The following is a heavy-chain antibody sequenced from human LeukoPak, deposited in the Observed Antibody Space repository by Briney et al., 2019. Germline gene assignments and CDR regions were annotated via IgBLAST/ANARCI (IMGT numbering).Heavy chain of an antibody. V-gene: IGHV1-46*01. CDR1: GYTFTSYY. J-gene: IGHJ4*02. D-gene: IGHD3-10*01. CDR2: INPSGGST. CDR3: ARDSGMVRGTVDY. Sequence: ASVTVSCKSSGYTFTSYYMYWVRQAPGQGLEWMGIINPSGGSTSYAQKFQGRVTMTRDTSTSTVYMELSSLRSEDTAVYYCARDSGMVRGTVDYWGQGTPVTVSS.